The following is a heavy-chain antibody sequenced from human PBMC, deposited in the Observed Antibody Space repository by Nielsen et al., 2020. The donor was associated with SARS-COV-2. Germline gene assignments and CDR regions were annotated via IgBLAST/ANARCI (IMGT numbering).Heavy chain of an antibody. Sequence: SETLSLTCTVSGGSISSYYWSWIRQPPGKGLEWIGYIYYSGSTNYNPSLKSRVTISVDTSKNQFSLKLSSVTAADTAVYYCAGPYSSSSGYYYGMDVWGQGTTVTVSS. CDR1: GGSISSYY. CDR2: IYYSGST. D-gene: IGHD6-6*01. V-gene: IGHV4-59*01. CDR3: AGPYSSSSGYYYGMDV. J-gene: IGHJ6*02.